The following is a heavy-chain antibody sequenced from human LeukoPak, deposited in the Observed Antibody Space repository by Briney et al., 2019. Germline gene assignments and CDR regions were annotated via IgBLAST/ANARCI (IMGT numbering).Heavy chain of an antibody. CDR3: ARTVGARTYYLDY. D-gene: IGHD1-26*01. J-gene: IGHJ4*02. Sequence: SETLSLTCTVSGDSISSGVYYWSWIRQHPGTGLEWIGYIFYRGNTRYNPSLRSRITVSVDTSKNQFSLKLASVTAADTAVYYCARTVGARTYYLDYWGQGTPVIVSS. V-gene: IGHV4-31*03. CDR1: GDSISSGVYY. CDR2: IFYRGNT.